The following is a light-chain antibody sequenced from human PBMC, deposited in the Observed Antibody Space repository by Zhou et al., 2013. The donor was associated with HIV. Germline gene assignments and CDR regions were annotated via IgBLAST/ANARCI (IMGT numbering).Light chain of an antibody. CDR2: AAS. CDR1: QDISNW. Sequence: IQMTQSPSSLSASVGDRVTITCRASQDISNWLAWYQQKPGKVPKLLIYAASTLQSGVPSRFSGSGSGTDFTLTISSLQPDDFATYYCQQYDSYPCTFGQGTKLEI. V-gene: IGKV1-27*01. J-gene: IGKJ2*02. CDR3: QQYDSYPCT.